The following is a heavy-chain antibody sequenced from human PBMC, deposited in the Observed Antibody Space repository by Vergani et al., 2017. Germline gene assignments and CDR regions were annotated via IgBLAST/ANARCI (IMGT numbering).Heavy chain of an antibody. CDR2: INSDGSST. J-gene: IGHJ3*02. V-gene: IGHV3-74*01. Sequence: EVQLVESGGGLVQPGGSLRLSCAASGFTFSSYWMHWVRQAPGKGLVWVSRINSDGSSTSYADSVKGRFTISRDNAKNTLYLQMNSLRAEDTAVYYCARATSLAYYYDSSGYYRAFDIWGQGTMVTVSS. D-gene: IGHD3-22*01. CDR3: ARATSLAYYYDSSGYYRAFDI. CDR1: GFTFSSYW.